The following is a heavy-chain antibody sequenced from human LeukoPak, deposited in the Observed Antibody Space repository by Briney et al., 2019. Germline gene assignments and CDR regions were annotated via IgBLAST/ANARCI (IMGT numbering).Heavy chain of an antibody. V-gene: IGHV3-48*01. CDR3: ARDVSPDY. D-gene: IGHD5/OR15-5a*01. CDR1: GFTFSSYS. J-gene: IGHJ4*02. Sequence: PGGSLRLSCAASGFTFSSYSMNWVRQAPGKGLEWVSYISSNSNTKDYADSVKGRFSISRDNAKNSLYLQMNSMRAEDTAVYYCARDVSPDYWGQGTLVTVAS. CDR2: ISSNSNTK.